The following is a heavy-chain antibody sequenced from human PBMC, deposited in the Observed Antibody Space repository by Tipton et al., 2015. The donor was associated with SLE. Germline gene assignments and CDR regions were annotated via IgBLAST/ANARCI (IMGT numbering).Heavy chain of an antibody. J-gene: IGHJ2*01. CDR1: GYSISSGYF. CDR2: MYHRGTT. Sequence: GLVKPSDTLSLSCAVSGYSISSGYFWGWIRQPPGKGLEWIGSMYHRGTTYYNPSLRSRVTISLDTSKNQFPLKLSSVTAADTAVYYCARDSLISDIVLGRHGYFDLWGRGTLVTVSS. CDR3: ARDSLISDIVLGRHGYFDL. D-gene: IGHD2-8*01. V-gene: IGHV4-38-2*02.